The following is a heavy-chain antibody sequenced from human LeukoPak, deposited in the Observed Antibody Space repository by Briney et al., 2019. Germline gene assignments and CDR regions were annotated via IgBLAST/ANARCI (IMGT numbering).Heavy chain of an antibody. J-gene: IGHJ4*02. CDR1: GFTFSSYW. V-gene: IGHV3-74*01. Sequence: GGSLRLSCAASGFTFSSYWMHWVRQAPGKGLVWVSRINSDGSSTSYADSVKGRFTISRDNSKNTLYLQMNSLRAEDTAVYYCAKDARPGYSSSWSTYFDYWGQGTLVTVSS. CDR3: AKDARPGYSSSWSTYFDY. CDR2: INSDGSST. D-gene: IGHD6-13*01.